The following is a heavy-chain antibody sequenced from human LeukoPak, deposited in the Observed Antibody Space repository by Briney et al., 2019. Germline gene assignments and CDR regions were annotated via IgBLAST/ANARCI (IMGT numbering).Heavy chain of an antibody. D-gene: IGHD3-10*01. J-gene: IGHJ4*02. CDR1: GFTFSSYW. CDR3: ASADYYGSGSLDY. V-gene: IGHV3-7*01. Sequence: GGSLRLSCAASGFTFSSYWMTWVRQAPGKGLEWVANIKQDGSEKYYVDSVKGRFTISRDNAKNSLYLQLNILRADDTAVYYCASADYYGSGSLDYWGQGTLVTVSS. CDR2: IKQDGSEK.